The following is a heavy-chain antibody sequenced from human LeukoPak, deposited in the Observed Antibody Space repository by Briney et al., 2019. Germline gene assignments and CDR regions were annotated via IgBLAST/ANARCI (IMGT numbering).Heavy chain of an antibody. D-gene: IGHD3-3*01. J-gene: IGHJ6*02. V-gene: IGHV1-46*01. CDR2: ISPSGSSA. CDR1: GHTFTNSY. Sequence: GASVKVSCKASGHTFTNSYMHWVRQAPGQGLEWMGIISPSGSSAGYAQKFQGRISMTRDSSTSTVYMELSSLRSEDTAMYYCARDLDGDPSGMDVCGQGSTVTVSS. CDR3: ARDLDGDPSGMDV.